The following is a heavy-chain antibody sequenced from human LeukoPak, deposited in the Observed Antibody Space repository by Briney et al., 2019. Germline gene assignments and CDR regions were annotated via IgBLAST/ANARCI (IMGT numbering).Heavy chain of an antibody. V-gene: IGHV4-34*01. CDR1: GGSFSGYY. CDR2: INHSGST. D-gene: IGHD3-3*02. Sequence: SETLSLTCAVYGGSFSGYYWSWIRQPPGKGLEWIGEINHSGSTNYNPSLKSRVTISVDTSKNQFSLKLSSVTAADTAVYYCARGSRPVRHLWSGPPGYYYGMDVWGQGTTVTVSS. J-gene: IGHJ6*02. CDR3: ARGSRPVRHLWSGPPGYYYGMDV.